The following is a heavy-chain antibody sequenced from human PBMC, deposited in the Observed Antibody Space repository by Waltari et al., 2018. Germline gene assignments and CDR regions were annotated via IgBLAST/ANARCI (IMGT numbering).Heavy chain of an antibody. Sequence: QVQLVQSGAEVKKPGSSVKVSCKASGGTFSSYAISWVRQAPGRGLEWMGGIIPIFGTANYAQKFQGRVTITADESTSTAYMELSSLRSEDTAVYYCARPMVQGGYYYYGMDVWGQGTTVTVSS. J-gene: IGHJ6*02. CDR1: GGTFSSYA. CDR2: IIPIFGTA. V-gene: IGHV1-69*13. D-gene: IGHD3-10*01. CDR3: ARPMVQGGYYYYGMDV.